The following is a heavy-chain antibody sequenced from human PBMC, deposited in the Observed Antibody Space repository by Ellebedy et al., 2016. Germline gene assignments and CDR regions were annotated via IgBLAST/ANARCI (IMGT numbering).Heavy chain of an antibody. CDR2: ISGDGDTT. D-gene: IGHD4-17*01. J-gene: IGHJ4*02. CDR1: GFTFRNFF. CDR3: YYGHYSGF. Sequence: GGSLRLSXVASGFTFRNFFMSWVRQAPGGGLEWISTISGDGDTTFPADSVKGRFTISRDNSRYTLYLQMDSLRAADTAVYYCYYGHYSGFWGQGTLVTVSS. V-gene: IGHV3-23*01.